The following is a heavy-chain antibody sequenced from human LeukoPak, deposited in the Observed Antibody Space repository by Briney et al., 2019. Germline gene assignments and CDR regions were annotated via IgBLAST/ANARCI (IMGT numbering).Heavy chain of an antibody. V-gene: IGHV1-2*02. CDR1: GYTFTGYY. CDR2: INPNSGGT. CDR3: AREVGDIVVVPAAINAGWFDP. Sequence: ASVKVSCKASGYTFTGYYMHWVRQAPGQGLEWMGWINPNSGGTNYAQKFQGRVTMTRDTSISTAYMELSRLRSDDTAVYYCAREVGDIVVVPAAINAGWFDPWGQGTLVTVSS. D-gene: IGHD2-2*01. J-gene: IGHJ5*02.